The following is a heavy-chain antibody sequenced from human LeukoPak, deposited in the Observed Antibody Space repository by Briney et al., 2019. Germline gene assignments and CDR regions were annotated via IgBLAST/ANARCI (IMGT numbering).Heavy chain of an antibody. J-gene: IGHJ4*02. CDR1: GFTFSTYW. Sequence: GGSLRLSCSASGFTFSTYWMSWVRQAPGKGLEWVANMKRDGSEIYYVDSVRGRFTISRDNARNSLYLQMNSLRAEDTAVYYCARDDGSRIFDYWGQGTLVTVSS. CDR3: ARDDGSRIFDY. V-gene: IGHV3-7*01. CDR2: MKRDGSEI. D-gene: IGHD2-2*03.